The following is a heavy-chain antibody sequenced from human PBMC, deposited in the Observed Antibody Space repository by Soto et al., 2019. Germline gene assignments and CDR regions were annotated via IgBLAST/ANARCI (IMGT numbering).Heavy chain of an antibody. J-gene: IGHJ6*02. V-gene: IGHV1-46*01. D-gene: IGHD1-1*01. CDR3: ARDLRGTKGRYQDYYGMDV. CDR2: INPSGGST. Sequence: GSVKVSCKASGYTFISYYMHWVRQAPGQGPEWMGIINPSGGSTSYAQKFQGRVTMTRDTSTSTVYMELSSLRSEDTAVDYCARDLRGTKGRYQDYYGMDVLGQGTTVNVS. CDR1: GYTFISYY.